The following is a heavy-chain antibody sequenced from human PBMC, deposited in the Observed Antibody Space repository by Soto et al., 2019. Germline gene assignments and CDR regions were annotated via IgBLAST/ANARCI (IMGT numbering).Heavy chain of an antibody. V-gene: IGHV1-18*01. CDR3: ARDPTPFGGKDPIDY. Sequence: QVQLVQSGAEVKKPGASVKVSCKASGYTFTSYGISWVRQAPGQGLEWMGWISAYNGNTNYAQKLQGRVTMTTDTAKSTAYMERRGLRCDDTAVYYCARDPTPFGGKDPIDYWGQGTLVTVSS. CDR2: ISAYNGNT. J-gene: IGHJ4*02. D-gene: IGHD2-15*01. CDR1: GYTFTSYG.